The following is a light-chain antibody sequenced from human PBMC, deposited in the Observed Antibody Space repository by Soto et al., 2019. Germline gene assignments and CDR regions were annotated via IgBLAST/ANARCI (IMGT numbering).Light chain of an antibody. CDR3: CSYAGSNTPVV. CDR2: KVS. Sequence: QSVLTQPASVSGSPGQSITIPCTGTSSDVGGYNYVSWYQQHPGRAPKLVIYKVSDRPSGVSSRFSASKSGNTASLTISGLQAEDEANYYCCSYAGSNTPVVFGGGTKLTVL. J-gene: IGLJ2*01. V-gene: IGLV2-14*01. CDR1: SSDVGGYNY.